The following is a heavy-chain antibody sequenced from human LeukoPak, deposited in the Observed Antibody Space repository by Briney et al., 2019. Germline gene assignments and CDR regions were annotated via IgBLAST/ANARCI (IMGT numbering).Heavy chain of an antibody. CDR2: INPNSDGT. Sequence: ASVKPSCKAYAYTFTRYYVHWVRQAPGQRPEWMGWINPNSDGTNYAQKLQGRVTMTRDTSISTAYMELSRLRSDDTAVYYCARGYCSGGSCYWFDPWGQGTLVTVSS. CDR3: ARGYCSGGSCYWFDP. D-gene: IGHD2-15*01. CDR1: AYTFTRYY. V-gene: IGHV1-2*02. J-gene: IGHJ5*02.